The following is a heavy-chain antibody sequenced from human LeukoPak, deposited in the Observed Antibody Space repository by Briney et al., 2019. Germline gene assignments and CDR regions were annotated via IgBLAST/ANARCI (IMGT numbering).Heavy chain of an antibody. V-gene: IGHV4-4*07. CDR3: ARDTYYYDSSGLSLMDV. Sequence: SETLSLTCTVSGGSISSYYWSWIRQTAGKGLEWIGRIHTSGSTNYNPSLKSRVTMSVDTSKNQFSLKLSSVTAADTAVYYCARDTYYYDSSGLSLMDVWGKGTTVTISS. CDR2: IHTSGST. D-gene: IGHD3-22*01. J-gene: IGHJ6*03. CDR1: GGSISSYY.